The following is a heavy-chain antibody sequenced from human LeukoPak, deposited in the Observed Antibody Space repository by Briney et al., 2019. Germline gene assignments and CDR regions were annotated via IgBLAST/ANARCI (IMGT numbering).Heavy chain of an antibody. V-gene: IGHV3-74*01. Sequence: PGGSLRLSCAASGFIFSNYAIHWVRRAPGKGPVWVSRINSDGRSISYADSVEGRFTVSRDNAKNTLFLQMDSLRAEDTAIYYCAGGSGSYLNYWGQGTLVTVSS. D-gene: IGHD1-26*01. J-gene: IGHJ4*02. CDR3: AGGSGSYLNY. CDR1: GFIFSNYA. CDR2: INSDGRSI.